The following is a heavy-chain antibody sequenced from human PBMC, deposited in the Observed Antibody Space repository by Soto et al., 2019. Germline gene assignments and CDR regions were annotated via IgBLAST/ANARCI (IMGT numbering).Heavy chain of an antibody. J-gene: IGHJ6*02. V-gene: IGHV4-4*07. CDR1: GDSINSYY. D-gene: IGHD3-3*01. CDR2: IYTSGST. CDR3: ARELMTYYPFWSGLNPAGMDV. Sequence: PXASLSLTCTVWGDSINSYYWSWIRQPAGKGLEWIGRIYTSGSTNYNPSLNSRVTMSVDTSKNQFSLKLNSVTAADTAVYYCARELMTYYPFWSGLNPAGMDVWGQGTTVTVSS.